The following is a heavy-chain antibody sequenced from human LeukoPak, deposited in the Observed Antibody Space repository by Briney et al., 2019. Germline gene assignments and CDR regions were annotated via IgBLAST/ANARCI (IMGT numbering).Heavy chain of an antibody. J-gene: IGHJ4*02. CDR3: ASFLRREYYFDY. CDR1: GYSISSGYY. CDR2: IYHSGST. V-gene: IGHV4-38-2*02. Sequence: SETLTLTCTVSGYSISSGYYWGWIRQPPGKGLEWIGSIYHSGSTYYNPSLKSRVTISVDTSKNQFSLKLSSVTAAGTAVYYCASFLRREYYFDYWGQGTLVTVSS. D-gene: IGHD3-10*01.